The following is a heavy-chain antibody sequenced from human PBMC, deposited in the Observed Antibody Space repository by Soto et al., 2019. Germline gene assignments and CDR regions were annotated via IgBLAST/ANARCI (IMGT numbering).Heavy chain of an antibody. CDR3: ANVGDDYDSSGYYDGDYFDY. CDR1: GFTFSSYS. D-gene: IGHD3-22*01. J-gene: IGHJ4*02. CDR2: ISGSGGST. Sequence: GGSLRLSCAASGFTFSSYSMNWVRQAPGKGLEWVSAISGSGGSTYYADSVKGRFTISRDNSKNTLYLQMNSLRAEDTAVYYCANVGDDYDSSGYYDGDYFDYWGQGTLVTVSS. V-gene: IGHV3-23*01.